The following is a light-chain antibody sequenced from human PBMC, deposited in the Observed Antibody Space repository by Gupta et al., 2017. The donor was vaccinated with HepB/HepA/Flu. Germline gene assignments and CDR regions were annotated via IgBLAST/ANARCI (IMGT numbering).Light chain of an antibody. CDR2: GNS. V-gene: IGLV1-40*01. CDR3: QSYDSSLSGVV. Sequence: QSVLTQPPSVSGAPGQRVTISCTGSSSNIGAGYDVHWYQQLPGTAPKLLIYGNSNRPSGVPDRFSGSKSGTSASLAITGLQVEDEADYYCQSYDSSLSGVVFGGGTKLTGL. CDR1: SSNIGAGYD. J-gene: IGLJ2*01.